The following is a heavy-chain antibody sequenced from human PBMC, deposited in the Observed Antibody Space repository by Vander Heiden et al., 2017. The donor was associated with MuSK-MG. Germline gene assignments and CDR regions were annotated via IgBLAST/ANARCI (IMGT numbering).Heavy chain of an antibody. CDR2: IKPKRADI. J-gene: IGHJ4*02. CDR3: ARDDTAIDY. V-gene: IGHV1-2*02. D-gene: IGHD5-18*01. Sequence: QVQLVQSGAEVKKPGASVKVSCKASGSTFIGYYMHWVRQAPGQGLEWMGWIKPKRADINDAQKFQGRVTMTRDTSISTAYMEMSRLTSDDTAVYYCARDDTAIDYWGQGTMVTVSS. CDR1: GSTFIGYY.